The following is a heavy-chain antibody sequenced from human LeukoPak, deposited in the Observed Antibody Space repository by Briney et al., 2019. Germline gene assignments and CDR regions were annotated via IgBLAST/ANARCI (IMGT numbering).Heavy chain of an antibody. CDR1: GGSISSYY. D-gene: IGHD5-12*01. J-gene: IGHJ3*02. Sequence: SETLSLTCTLSGGSISSYYWSWIRQPPGKGLEWIGYIYYSGSTNYNPSLKSRVTISVDTSKNQFSLKLSSVTAADTAVYYCARALVAPGHAFDIWGQGTMVTVSS. CDR2: IYYSGST. CDR3: ARALVAPGHAFDI. V-gene: IGHV4-59*01.